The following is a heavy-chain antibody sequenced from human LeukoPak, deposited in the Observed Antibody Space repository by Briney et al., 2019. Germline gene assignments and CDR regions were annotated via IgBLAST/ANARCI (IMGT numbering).Heavy chain of an antibody. CDR2: IRNDGSNK. V-gene: IGHV3-30*02. J-gene: IGHJ3*02. CDR3: AKEGDYYGSGSYRDGFDI. D-gene: IGHD3-10*01. CDR1: GYTFSSYA. Sequence: SCKASGYTFSSYAMHWVRQAPGKGLEWVAFIRNDGSNKYYADSVKGRFTISRDNSKNTLYLQMNSLRPEDTAVYYCAKEGDYYGSGSYRDGFDIWGQGTRATVSS.